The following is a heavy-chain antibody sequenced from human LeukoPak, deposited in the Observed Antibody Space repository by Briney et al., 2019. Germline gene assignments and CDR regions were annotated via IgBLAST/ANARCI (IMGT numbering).Heavy chain of an antibody. J-gene: IGHJ4*02. D-gene: IGHD4-17*01. Sequence: GGSLRLSCAASGFNFDDYAMRWVRQAPGKGLEWVSGISWNSGNIAYADSVKGRFTISRDSAKTSLYLQINNLRAEDTALYYCAKAHDYGDYAGFDYWGQGTLVSVSS. V-gene: IGHV3-9*01. CDR3: AKAHDYGDYAGFDY. CDR1: GFNFDDYA. CDR2: ISWNSGNI.